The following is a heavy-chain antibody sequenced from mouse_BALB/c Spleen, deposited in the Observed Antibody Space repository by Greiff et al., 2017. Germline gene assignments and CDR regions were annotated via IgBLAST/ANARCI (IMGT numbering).Heavy chain of an antibody. Sequence: QVQLQQSGAELVKPGASVKLSCKASGYTFTSYYMYWVKQRPGQGLEWIGEINPSNGGTNFNEKFKSKATLTVDKSSSTAYMQLSSLTSEDSAVYYCARTGWLKRDAMDYWGQGTSVTVSS. CDR1: GYTFTSYY. D-gene: IGHD2-3*01. CDR3: ARTGWLKRDAMDY. V-gene: IGHV1S81*02. J-gene: IGHJ4*01. CDR2: INPSNGGT.